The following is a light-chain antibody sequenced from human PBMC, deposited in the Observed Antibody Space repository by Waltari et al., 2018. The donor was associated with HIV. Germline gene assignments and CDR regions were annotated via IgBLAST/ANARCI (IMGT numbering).Light chain of an antibody. CDR1: SGSIAPKK. V-gene: IGLV6-57*03. Sequence: FLLAQPHSVSESPGKTVTISCTQSSGSIAPKKVQWYQQRPCSAPTTVIFENDQRPSGVPARFSGSIDRSSNSASLIISGLQTEDEADYYCQSYDITNSNWVFGGGTKLTVL. J-gene: IGLJ3*02. CDR3: QSYDITNSNWV. CDR2: END.